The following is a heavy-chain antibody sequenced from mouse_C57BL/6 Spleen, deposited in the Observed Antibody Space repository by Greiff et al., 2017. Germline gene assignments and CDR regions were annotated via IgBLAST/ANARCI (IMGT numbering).Heavy chain of an antibody. CDR2: IGPGSGST. D-gene: IGHD1-1*01. V-gene: IGHV1-77*01. CDR1: GYTFTDYY. CDR3: ARGAPNYYGSSWGMDY. Sequence: QVQLQQSGAELLKPGASVKISCKASGYTFTDYYINWVKQRPGQGLEWIGKIGPGSGSTYYNEKFKGKATLTADKSSSTAYMQRSSLTSEDSAVYFCARGAPNYYGSSWGMDYWGQGTSVTVSS. J-gene: IGHJ4*01.